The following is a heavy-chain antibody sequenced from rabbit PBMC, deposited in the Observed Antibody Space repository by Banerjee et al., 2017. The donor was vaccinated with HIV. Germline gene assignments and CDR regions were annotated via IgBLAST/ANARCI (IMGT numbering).Heavy chain of an antibody. V-gene: IGHV1S45*01. CDR3: AREGYLYGGVGYAGAARFNL. CDR2: IYAGNSHNT. D-gene: IGHD4-2*01. J-gene: IGHJ4*01. Sequence: QQQLVESGGGLVKPGASLTLTCTASGFTLSSYWMCWVRQAPGKGLEWIACIYAGNSHNTMYASWAKGRFTISKTSSTAGTLQMTSLTAADTATYFCAREGYLYGGVGYAGAARFNLWGQGTLVTVS. CDR1: GFTLSSYW.